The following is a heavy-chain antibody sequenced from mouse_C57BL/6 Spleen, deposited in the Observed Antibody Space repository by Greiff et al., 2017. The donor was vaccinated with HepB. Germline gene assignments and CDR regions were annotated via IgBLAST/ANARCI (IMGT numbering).Heavy chain of an antibody. V-gene: IGHV5-17*01. CDR1: GFTFSDYG. CDR3: ARGPHEGWFAY. CDR2: ISSGSSTI. D-gene: IGHD6-1*01. Sequence: EVKLVESGGGLVKPGGSLKLSCAASGFTFSDYGMHWVRQAPEKGLEWVAYISSGSSTIYYADTVKGRFTISRDNAKNTLFLQMTSLRSEDTAMYYCARGPHEGWFAYWGQGTLVTVSA. J-gene: IGHJ3*01.